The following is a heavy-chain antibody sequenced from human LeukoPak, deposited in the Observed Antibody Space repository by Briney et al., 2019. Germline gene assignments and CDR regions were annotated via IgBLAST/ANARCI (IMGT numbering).Heavy chain of an antibody. Sequence: PSETLSLTCAVSGGSISGFYWSWIRQPPGKGLEWIAEINHSGNSNYNPSLESRVTISVDTSKNQFSLKLSSVTAADTAVYYCARGRHKAGIAAAFAPKFQHWGQGTLVTVSS. CDR2: INHSGNS. J-gene: IGHJ1*01. V-gene: IGHV4-34*01. D-gene: IGHD6-13*01. CDR1: GGSISGFY. CDR3: ARGRHKAGIAAAFAPKFQH.